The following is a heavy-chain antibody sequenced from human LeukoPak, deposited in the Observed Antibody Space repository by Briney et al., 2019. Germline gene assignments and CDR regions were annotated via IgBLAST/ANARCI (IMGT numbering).Heavy chain of an antibody. CDR3: ARDLEARYYYDSSGYYPGGY. J-gene: IGHJ4*02. Sequence: SETLSLTCAVYGGSFSGYYWSWIRQPPGKGLEWIGEINHSGSTNYNPSLKSRVTISVDTSKNQFSLKLSSVTAADTAVYYCARDLEARYYYDSSGYYPGGYWGQGTLVTVSS. CDR1: GGSFSGYY. D-gene: IGHD3-22*01. CDR2: INHSGST. V-gene: IGHV4-34*01.